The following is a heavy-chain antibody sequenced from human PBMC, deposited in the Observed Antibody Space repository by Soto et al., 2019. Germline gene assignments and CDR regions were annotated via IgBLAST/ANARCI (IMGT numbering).Heavy chain of an antibody. V-gene: IGHV1-3*04. CDR2: INTANGNT. J-gene: IGHJ4*02. CDR1: GYTFSNYA. Sequence: QVQLVQSGAEVKKAGASVKVSCKASGYTFSNYAIHWVRQAPGQTLEWMGRINTANGNTKYAQNFQGRVSITRDTSASTAYMELSSLRSEDTAVYYCARLFYYDGSGYQGDYWGQGTLVTVSS. D-gene: IGHD3-22*01. CDR3: ARLFYYDGSGYQGDY.